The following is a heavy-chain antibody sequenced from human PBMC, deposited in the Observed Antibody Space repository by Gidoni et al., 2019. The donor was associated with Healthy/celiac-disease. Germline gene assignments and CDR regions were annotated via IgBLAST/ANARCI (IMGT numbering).Heavy chain of an antibody. CDR2: IIPIFGTA. Sequence: QVQLVQSGAEVKKPGSSVKVSCKASGGTFSSYANTWVRQAPGPGIEWVGGKAPGQGLEGMGGIIPIFGTATYAQKFQGRVTITADESTSTAYMELSSLRSEDTAVYYCARDHAGYYDSSGYWNYYGMDVWGQGTTVTVSS. V-gene: IGHV1-69*01. J-gene: IGHJ6*02. D-gene: IGHD3-22*01. CDR1: GGTFSSYA. CDR3: ARDHAGYYDSSGYWNYYGMDV.